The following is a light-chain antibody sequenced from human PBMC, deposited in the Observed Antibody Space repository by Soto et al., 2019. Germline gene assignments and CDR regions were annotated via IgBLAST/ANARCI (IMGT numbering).Light chain of an antibody. CDR1: QTVNSRH. J-gene: IGKJ2*01. CDR2: GAS. V-gene: IGKV3-20*01. CDR3: QQFDGSRPAFT. Sequence: ESLLTQSPGTLSLSPGERATLSCRASQTVNSRHLNWYQHKPGQAPRLLIYGASIRAAGIPDRFSGSRSGGDFSLNIPRLEPEDSAVYYCQQFDGSRPAFTFGQGTKLEI.